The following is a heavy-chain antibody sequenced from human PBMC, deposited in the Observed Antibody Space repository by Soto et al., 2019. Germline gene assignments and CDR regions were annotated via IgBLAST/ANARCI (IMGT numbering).Heavy chain of an antibody. CDR2: IYYSGSI. J-gene: IGHJ5*02. Sequence: PSETLSLTCTVSGGSISSSNYHWGWIRQPPGKGLEWIGSIYYSGSIYYNPSLKSRVTISVDTSKNQFSLKLSSVTAAETAVYYCARQSSGWYNWFDPWGQGTLVTVSS. CDR3: ARQSSGWYNWFDP. V-gene: IGHV4-39*01. CDR1: GGSISSSNYH. D-gene: IGHD6-19*01.